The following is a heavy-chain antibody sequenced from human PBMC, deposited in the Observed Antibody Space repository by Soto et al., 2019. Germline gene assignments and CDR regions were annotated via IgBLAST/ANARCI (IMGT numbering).Heavy chain of an antibody. D-gene: IGHD2-15*01. CDR2: IYHSGST. V-gene: IGHV4-4*02. J-gene: IGHJ6*03. Sequence: SETLSLTCAVSSGSISSSNWWSWVRQPPGKGLEWIGEIYHSGSTNYNPSLKSRVTISVDKSKNQFSLKLSSVTAADTAVYYCARGQRYCSGGSCYPYYYYYYMDVWGKGTTVTVSS. CDR1: SGSISSSNW. CDR3: ARGQRYCSGGSCYPYYYYYYMDV.